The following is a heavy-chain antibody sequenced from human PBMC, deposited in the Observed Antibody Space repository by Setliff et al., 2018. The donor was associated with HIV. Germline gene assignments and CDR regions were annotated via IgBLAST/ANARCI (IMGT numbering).Heavy chain of an antibody. D-gene: IGHD5-12*01. CDR1: GYTFTSYA. Sequence: RASVKVSCKASGYTFTSYAMHWVRQAPGQRLEWMGWINAGNGNTKYSQKFQGRVTITRDTSASTAYMELSSLRSEDTAVYYCARDAKYSGSAWNYWGQGTLVTVSS. V-gene: IGHV1-3*01. CDR3: ARDAKYSGSAWNY. CDR2: INAGNGNT. J-gene: IGHJ4*02.